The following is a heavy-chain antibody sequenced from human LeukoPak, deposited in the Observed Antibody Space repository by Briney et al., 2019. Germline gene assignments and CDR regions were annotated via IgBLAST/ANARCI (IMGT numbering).Heavy chain of an antibody. Sequence: ASVQVSCKASGYTFTSYDINWVRQATGQGLEWMGWMNPNSGNTGYAQKFQGRVTMTRSTSISTAYMELSSLTSEDTAVYYCARGRAVAGIWRSGNPDYWGQGTLVTVSS. V-gene: IGHV1-8*01. CDR2: MNPNSGNT. J-gene: IGHJ4*02. D-gene: IGHD6-19*01. CDR1: GYTFTSYD. CDR3: ARGRAVAGIWRSGNPDY.